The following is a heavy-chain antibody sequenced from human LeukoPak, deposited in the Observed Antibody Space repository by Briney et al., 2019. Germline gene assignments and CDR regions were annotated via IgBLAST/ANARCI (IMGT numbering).Heavy chain of an antibody. J-gene: IGHJ4*02. CDR1: GDSISSGSYY. V-gene: IGHV3-23*01. CDR3: AKDRGVYSSGWYGTYYFDY. Sequence: TSETLSLTCTVSGDSISSGSYYWGWIRQFPGKGLEWVPGISGSGGNTYYADSVKGRFTISRDNSKNTLYLQMNSLRAEDTAVYYCAKDRGVYSSGWYGTYYFDYWGQGTLVTVSS. D-gene: IGHD6-19*01. CDR2: ISGSGGNT.